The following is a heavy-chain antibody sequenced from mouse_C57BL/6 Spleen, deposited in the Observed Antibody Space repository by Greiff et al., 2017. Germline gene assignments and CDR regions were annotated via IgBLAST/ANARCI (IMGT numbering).Heavy chain of an antibody. CDR2: IWSDGST. D-gene: IGHD1-1*01. J-gene: IGHJ1*03. Sequence: VQLQQSGPGLVAPSQSLSITCTVSGFSLTSYGVHWVRQPPGKGLEWLVVIWSDGSTTYNSALKSRLSIRKDNSKSQVFLKMNSLQTDDTAMYYCARHDGSSYWYFDGWGTGTTVTVSS. CDR3: ARHDGSSYWYFDG. CDR1: GFSLTSYG. V-gene: IGHV2-6-1*01.